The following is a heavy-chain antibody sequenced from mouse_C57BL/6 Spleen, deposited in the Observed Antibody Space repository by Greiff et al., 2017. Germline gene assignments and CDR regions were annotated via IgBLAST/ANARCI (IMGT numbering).Heavy chain of an antibody. V-gene: IGHV10-1*01. J-gene: IGHJ2*01. CDR1: GFSFNTYA. D-gene: IGHD2-3*01. CDR2: IRSKSNNYAT. CDR3: VRHHDGFDY. Sequence: EVKLVESGGGLVQPKGSLKLSCAASGFSFNTYAMNWVRQAPGKGLEWVARIRSKSNNYATYYADSVKDRFTISRDDSESMLYLQMNNLKTEDTAMYYCVRHHDGFDYWGQGTTLTVSS.